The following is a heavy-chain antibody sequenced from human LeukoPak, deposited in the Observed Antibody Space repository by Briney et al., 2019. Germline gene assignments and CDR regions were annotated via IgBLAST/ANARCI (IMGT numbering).Heavy chain of an antibody. D-gene: IGHD2/OR15-2a*01. CDR1: GGSFSGYY. Sequence: LSLTCAVYGGSFSGYYWSWIRQPPGKGLEWIGEINHSGSTNYNPSLKSRVTISVDTSKNQFSLKLSSVTAADTAVYYCAGHHPRNTVDFWGQGTLVTVSS. CDR2: INHSGST. CDR3: AGHHPRNTVDF. V-gene: IGHV4-34*01. J-gene: IGHJ4*02.